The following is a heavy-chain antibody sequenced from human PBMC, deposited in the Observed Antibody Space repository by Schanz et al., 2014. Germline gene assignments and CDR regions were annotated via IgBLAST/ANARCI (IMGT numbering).Heavy chain of an antibody. CDR2: VPFDGSQK. Sequence: QVQLVESGGGVVQPGRSLRLSCAASGFTFSSYALHWVRQAPGKGLEWVAFVPFDGSQKFYADSVKGRFTISRDNSKNTVYIQMNSLRAEDTAVYYCARVKYCTITRCYRTETEGIYYMDVWGKGTTVTVSS. V-gene: IGHV3-30*14. J-gene: IGHJ6*03. CDR3: ARVKYCTITRCYRTETEGIYYMDV. CDR1: GFTFSSYA. D-gene: IGHD2-2*01.